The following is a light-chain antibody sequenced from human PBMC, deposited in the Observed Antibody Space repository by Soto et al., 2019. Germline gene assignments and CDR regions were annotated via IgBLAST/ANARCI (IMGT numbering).Light chain of an antibody. CDR1: QSISSH. J-gene: IGKJ2*01. Sequence: DIQMTQSPSSLSASVGDRVTITCRASQSISSHLSWYQQKPGKVPDLLIYTASSLHSGVPSRFSGGGSGTHFTLTISSLQPEDFATYYCQQGYSLPYTFGQGTKLDIK. V-gene: IGKV1-39*01. CDR2: TAS. CDR3: QQGYSLPYT.